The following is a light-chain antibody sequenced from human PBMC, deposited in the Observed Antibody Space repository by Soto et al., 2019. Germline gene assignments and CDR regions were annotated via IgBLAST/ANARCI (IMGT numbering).Light chain of an antibody. J-gene: IGLJ3*02. V-gene: IGLV2-11*01. CDR1: SSDVGDYNY. Sequence: QSALTQPRSVSGSPGQSVTISCTGTSSDVGDYNYVSWYQQHPGKAPKLLIYAVNMRPSGVPDRFSGSKSGNTASLTISGLQADDEADYYCCYAGSYTWVFGGGTKLTVL. CDR3: CYAGSYTWV. CDR2: AVN.